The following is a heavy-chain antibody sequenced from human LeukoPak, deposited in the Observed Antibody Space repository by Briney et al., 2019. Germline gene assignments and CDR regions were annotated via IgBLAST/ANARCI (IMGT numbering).Heavy chain of an antibody. J-gene: IGHJ2*01. CDR2: ISAYNGNT. CDR1: GYTFSGYY. D-gene: IGHD2-15*01. Sequence: ASVKVFCKASGYTFSGYYIHWVRQAPGQGLEWMGWISAYNGNTNYAQKLQGRVTMTTDTSTSTAYMELRSLRSDDTAVYYCARDRAVGGTGYFDLWGRGTLVTVSS. V-gene: IGHV1-18*04. CDR3: ARDRAVGGTGYFDL.